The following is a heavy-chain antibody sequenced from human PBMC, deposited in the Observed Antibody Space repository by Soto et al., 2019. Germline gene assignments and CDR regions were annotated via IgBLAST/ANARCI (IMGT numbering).Heavy chain of an antibody. V-gene: IGHV4-30-2*01. J-gene: IGHJ5*02. Sequence: QMRLQESGSGLVKPSQTLSLTCAVSGGSISSGGYAWNWIRQPPGKGLEWIGYIYHSGYTSYNPSLKNRVTISVDKSKTQFSLTLSFVTAADTAVYYCARDSLTGNSFDPWGQGTLVTVSS. D-gene: IGHD2-15*01. CDR2: IYHSGYT. CDR3: ARDSLTGNSFDP. CDR1: GGSISSGGYA.